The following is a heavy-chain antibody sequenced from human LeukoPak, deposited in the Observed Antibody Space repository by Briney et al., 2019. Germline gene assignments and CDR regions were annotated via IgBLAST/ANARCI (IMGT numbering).Heavy chain of an antibody. CDR2: IYYSGST. Sequence: SETLSLTCTVSGGSISSYYWSWIRQPPGKGLEWIGYIYYSGSTNYNPSLKSRVTISVDTSKNQFSLKLSSVTAADTAVYYCARGTINWNYYIWGQGTLVTVSS. CDR3: ARGTINWNYYI. J-gene: IGHJ4*02. V-gene: IGHV4-59*01. D-gene: IGHD1-7*01. CDR1: GGSISSYY.